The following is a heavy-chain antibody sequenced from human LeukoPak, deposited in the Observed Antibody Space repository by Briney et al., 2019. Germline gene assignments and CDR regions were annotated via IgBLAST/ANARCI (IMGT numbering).Heavy chain of an antibody. CDR3: ARDPWGTHAY. CDR2: ISSGSDYI. Sequence: GGSLRLPCAASGFTFSSYTMNWVRQAPGKGLEWVSSISSGSDYIYYADSVKGRFTISRDNAKNSLYLQMNSLRAEDTAIYYCARDPWGTHAYWGQGTLVTVSS. CDR1: GFTFSSYT. D-gene: IGHD3-16*01. V-gene: IGHV3-21*01. J-gene: IGHJ4*02.